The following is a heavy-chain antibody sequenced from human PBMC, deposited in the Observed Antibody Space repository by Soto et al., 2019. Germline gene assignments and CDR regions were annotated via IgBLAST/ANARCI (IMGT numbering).Heavy chain of an antibody. J-gene: IGHJ3*02. CDR1: GYTFTSYA. CDR3: AQPRLSLGCSRDAFAI. CDR2: INAGNGNT. V-gene: IGHV1-3*01. Sequence: GASVKVSWKASGYTFTSYAMHWVRQAPGQRLEWMGWINAGNGNTKYSQKFQGRVTITRDTSASTAYMELSSLRSEDTAVYYCAQPRLSLGCSRDAFAIWGQGTMVTVSS. D-gene: IGHD2-15*01.